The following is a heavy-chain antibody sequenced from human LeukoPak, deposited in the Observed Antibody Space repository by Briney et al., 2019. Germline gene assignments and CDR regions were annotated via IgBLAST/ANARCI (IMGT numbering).Heavy chain of an antibody. V-gene: IGHV4-61*02. Sequence: NPSETLSLTCTVSGGSISSGSYYWSWIRQPAGKGLEWIGRIYTSGSTNYNPSLKSRVTISVDTSKNQFSLKLSSVTAADTAVYYCARVQYDFWSGYPLGWFDPWGQGTLVTVPS. J-gene: IGHJ5*02. CDR1: GGSISSGSYY. D-gene: IGHD3-3*01. CDR3: ARVQYDFWSGYPLGWFDP. CDR2: IYTSGST.